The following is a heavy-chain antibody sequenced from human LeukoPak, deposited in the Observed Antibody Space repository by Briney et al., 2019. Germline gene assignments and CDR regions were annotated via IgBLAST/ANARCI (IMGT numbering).Heavy chain of an antibody. Sequence: GGSLRLSCAASGFTFNSYAMSWVRQAPGEGLEWVGRSRNKANSYTTEYAASVKGRFTISRDVSKDSLYLQMNSLKTEDTAVYYCARAGLVVVTAKKSDAFDVWGQGTMVTVSS. J-gene: IGHJ3*01. V-gene: IGHV3-72*01. CDR3: ARAGLVVVTAKKSDAFDV. D-gene: IGHD2-21*02. CDR2: SRNKANSYTT. CDR1: GFTFNSYA.